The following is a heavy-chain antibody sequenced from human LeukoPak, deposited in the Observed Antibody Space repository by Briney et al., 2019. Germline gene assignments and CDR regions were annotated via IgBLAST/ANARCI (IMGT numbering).Heavy chain of an antibody. J-gene: IGHJ6*02. CDR2: ISAYNSNK. D-gene: IGHD1-26*01. V-gene: IGHV1-18*01. Sequence: EASVKVSCKASGYTFTNYGISWVRQAPGQGLEWVAWISAYNSNKNSAEKFQGRVTMTIDTSTSTAYMELRSLKSDDTAVYYCVRHIKPAGPWDGMDVWGQGTTVIVSS. CDR1: GYTFTNYG. CDR3: VRHIKPAGPWDGMDV.